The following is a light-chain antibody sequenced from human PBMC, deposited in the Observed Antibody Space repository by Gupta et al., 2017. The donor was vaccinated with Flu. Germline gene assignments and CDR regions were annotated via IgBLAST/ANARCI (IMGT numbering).Light chain of an antibody. CDR1: QTISTY. Sequence: GDRVTITCRASQTISTYLNWYQQKPGEAPNLLIYAASTLQSWVPARFSGSGSGTDFTLTITSLQPEDFATYYCQQSYSNPYTSGQGTKLEIK. CDR2: AAS. V-gene: IGKV1-39*01. J-gene: IGKJ2*01. CDR3: QQSYSNPYT.